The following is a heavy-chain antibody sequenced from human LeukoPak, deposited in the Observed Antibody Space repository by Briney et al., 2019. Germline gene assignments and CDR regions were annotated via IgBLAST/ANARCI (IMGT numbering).Heavy chain of an antibody. J-gene: IGHJ5*02. V-gene: IGHV1-18*01. CDR3: ARGGLVVVVAATPSTTPGLLHWLDP. CDR2: IGAYNGNT. CDR1: GYTFTSYG. Sequence: ASVKVSCKASGYTFTSYGISWVRQAPGQGLEWMGWIGAYNGNTKYAQKVLGRVTMTTDTSTSTAYMELRSLRSDDTAVYYCARGGLVVVVAATPSTTPGLLHWLDPWGQGTLVSVSS. D-gene: IGHD2-15*01.